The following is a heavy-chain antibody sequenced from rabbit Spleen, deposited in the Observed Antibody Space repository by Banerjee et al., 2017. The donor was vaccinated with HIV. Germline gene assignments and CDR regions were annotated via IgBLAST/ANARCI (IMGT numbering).Heavy chain of an antibody. J-gene: IGHJ3*01. CDR2: IDAVFGTT. CDR1: GFTLSSYY. D-gene: IGHD1-1*01. V-gene: IGHV1S7*01. Sequence: PVGSLKLSCKASGFTLSSYYMNWVRQAPGKGLEWIGYIDAVFGTTYYARWVNGRFTISSHNAQNTLYLQLNSLTAADTATYFCVRGASSSGYYSLWGQGTLVTVS. CDR3: VRGASSSGYYSL.